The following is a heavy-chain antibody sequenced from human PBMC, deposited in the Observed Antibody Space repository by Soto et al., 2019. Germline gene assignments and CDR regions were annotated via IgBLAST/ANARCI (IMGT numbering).Heavy chain of an antibody. V-gene: IGHV1-18*01. J-gene: IGHJ3*02. CDR2: ISAYNGNT. D-gene: IGHD5-18*01. CDR1: GYTFTSYG. Sequence: ASVKVSCKASGYTFTSYGISWVRQAPGQGLEWMGWISAYNGNTNYAQKLQGRVTMTTDTSTSTAYMELSSLRSEDTAVYYCARDQGYSYGYPHDAFDIWGQGTMVTVSS. CDR3: ARDQGYSYGYPHDAFDI.